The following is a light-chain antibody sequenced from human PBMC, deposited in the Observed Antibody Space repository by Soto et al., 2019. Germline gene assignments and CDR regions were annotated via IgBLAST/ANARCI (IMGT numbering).Light chain of an antibody. CDR1: QSVSTRY. CDR2: GAS. J-gene: IGKJ2*01. CDR3: HQFGSSPPAFT. Sequence: ESMLTQSPGTLSLSPGERATLFCRASQSVSTRYLAWYQQKPGQDPRLLIYGASIRATGIPDRFSGSGSGTDFTLTISRLEPEDFAVYYCHQFGSSPPAFTFGQGTKLEI. V-gene: IGKV3-20*01.